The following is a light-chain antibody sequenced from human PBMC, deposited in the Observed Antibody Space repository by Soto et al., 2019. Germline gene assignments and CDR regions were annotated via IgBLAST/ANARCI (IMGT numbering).Light chain of an antibody. CDR2: GAS. Sequence: ETVMTQSPATLSVSPGEGATLSCRASQSVSSKLAWFQQKPGQAPRLLIYGASTRATGIPARFSGSGSGTEFTLTISGLQSADFAVYYCQQYNDWPPFTFGQGTKLEIK. CDR3: QQYNDWPPFT. CDR1: QSVSSK. J-gene: IGKJ2*01. V-gene: IGKV3-15*01.